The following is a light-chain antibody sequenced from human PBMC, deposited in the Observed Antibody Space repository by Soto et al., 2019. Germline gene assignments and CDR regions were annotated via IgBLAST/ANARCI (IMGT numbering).Light chain of an antibody. CDR3: QKYNSAPSLT. CDR1: QGISNF. V-gene: IGKV1-27*01. Sequence: DIQMTQSPSSLSASVGDRVTITCRASQGISNFLAWYQHKPGKVPKLLIYAASTLQSGVPSRFSGSGSGSDFTLTISSLPLEDVGTYYCQKYNSAPSLTFGGGTEVEIK. CDR2: AAS. J-gene: IGKJ4*01.